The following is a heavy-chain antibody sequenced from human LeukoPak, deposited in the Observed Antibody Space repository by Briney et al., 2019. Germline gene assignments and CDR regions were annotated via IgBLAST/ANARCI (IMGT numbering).Heavy chain of an antibody. Sequence: SVKVSCKASGGTFSSYAISWVRQAPGQGLEWMGGIIPIFGTANYAQKFQGRVTITMDESTSTAYMELSSLRSEDTAVYYCARGSYYTRTPMDYYYYYMDVWGKGTTVTVSS. CDR2: IIPIFGTA. CDR1: GGTFSSYA. V-gene: IGHV1-69*05. CDR3: ARGSYYTRTPMDYYYYYMDV. J-gene: IGHJ6*03. D-gene: IGHD1-26*01.